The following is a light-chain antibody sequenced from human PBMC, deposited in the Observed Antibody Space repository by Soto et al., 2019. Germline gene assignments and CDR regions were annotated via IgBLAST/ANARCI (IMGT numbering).Light chain of an antibody. V-gene: IGLV2-14*01. CDR3: SSYTSSSTLYV. J-gene: IGLJ1*01. CDR2: EAN. Sequence: VLTQPASVSGSPRQSITISCTGASSDVGGYTYVSWYQQHPGKAPKLIIYEANNRPSGVSHRFSGSKSGNTASLTISGLQAEDEADYYCSSYTSSSTLYVFGTGTKVTVL. CDR1: SSDVGGYTY.